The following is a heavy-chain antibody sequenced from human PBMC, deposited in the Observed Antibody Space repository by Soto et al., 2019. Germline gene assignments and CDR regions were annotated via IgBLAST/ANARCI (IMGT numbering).Heavy chain of an antibody. J-gene: IGHJ5*02. V-gene: IGHV4-39*07. Sequence: SLTCTVSGSSISSDSYYWGWIRQPPGKGLEWIANIYYSGSTYYSPSLQSRVTISVDTSQNQFSLKLNNLRVEDTAIYYCAKDRASGYNTNWYPRFDPWGPGTLVTVSS. D-gene: IGHD1-1*01. CDR1: GSSISSDSYY. CDR2: IYYSGST. CDR3: AKDRASGYNTNWYPRFDP.